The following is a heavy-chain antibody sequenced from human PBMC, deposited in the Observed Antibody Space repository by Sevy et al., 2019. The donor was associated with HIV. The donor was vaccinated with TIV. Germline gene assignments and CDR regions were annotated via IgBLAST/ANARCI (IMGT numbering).Heavy chain of an antibody. CDR3: ASERREQYCGGDCYSLYYDYYGMDV. CDR1: GFTFSSYW. D-gene: IGHD2-21*02. CDR2: INSDGSST. Sequence: GGSLRLSCAASGFTFSSYWMHWVRQAPGKGLVWVSRINSDGSSTSYADSVKGRFTISRDNAKNTLYLQMNSLRAEDTAVYYFASERREQYCGGDCYSLYYDYYGMDVWGQGTTVTVSS. J-gene: IGHJ6*02. V-gene: IGHV3-74*01.